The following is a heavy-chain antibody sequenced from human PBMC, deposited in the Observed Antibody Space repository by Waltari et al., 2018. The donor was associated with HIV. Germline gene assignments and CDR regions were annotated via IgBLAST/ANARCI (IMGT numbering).Heavy chain of an antibody. CDR3: ARDDYYDSSGPYGYYYGMDV. J-gene: IGHJ6*02. D-gene: IGHD3-22*01. V-gene: IGHV1-2*02. CDR1: GYTFTGYY. CDR2: INPNSGGT. Sequence: QVQLVQSGAEVKKPGASVKVSCKASGYTFTGYYMHWVRQAPGQGLEWMGWINPNSGGTNYAQKFQGRVTMTRDTSISTAYMELSRLRSDDTAVYYCARDDYYDSSGPYGYYYGMDVWGQGTTVTVSS.